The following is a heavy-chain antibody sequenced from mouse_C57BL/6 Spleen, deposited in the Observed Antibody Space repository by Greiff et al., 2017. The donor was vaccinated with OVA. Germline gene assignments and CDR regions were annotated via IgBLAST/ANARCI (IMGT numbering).Heavy chain of an antibody. Sequence: VQLQQSGAELVKPGASVKISCKASGYAFSSYWMNWVKQRPGKGLEWIGQIYPGDGDTNYNGKFKGKATLTADKSSSTAYMQLSSLTSEDAAVYFCARWGNYFYAMDYWGQGTSVTVSS. V-gene: IGHV1-80*01. J-gene: IGHJ4*01. CDR3: ARWGNYFYAMDY. CDR1: GYAFSSYW. CDR2: IYPGDGDT. D-gene: IGHD2-1*01.